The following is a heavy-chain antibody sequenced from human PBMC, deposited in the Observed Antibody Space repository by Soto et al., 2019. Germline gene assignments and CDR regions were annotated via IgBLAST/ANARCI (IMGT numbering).Heavy chain of an antibody. CDR1: GFTFSSYA. V-gene: IGHV3-23*01. J-gene: IGHJ6*02. CDR2: ISGSGGST. CDR3: AKEGASQTLQHHLDYYGMDV. Sequence: EVQLLESGGGLVQPGGSLRLSCAASGFTFSSYAMSWVRQAPGKGLEWVSAISGSGGSTYYADSVKGRFTISRDNSKNTLYLQMNSLRAEDTAVYYCAKEGASQTLQHHLDYYGMDVWGQGTTVTVSS. D-gene: IGHD4-4*01.